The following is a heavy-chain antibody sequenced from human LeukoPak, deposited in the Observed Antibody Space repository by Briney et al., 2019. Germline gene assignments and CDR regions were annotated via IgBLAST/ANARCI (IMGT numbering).Heavy chain of an antibody. J-gene: IGHJ4*02. Sequence: PSETLSLTCTVSGGSISSHYWSWIRHPPGKGLEWIGYIHYRGSTNYNPSLKSRVTISVDTSKNQFSLKLSSVTAADTAVYYCARERFGVVNYWGQGTLVTVSS. CDR3: ARERFGVVNY. CDR1: GGSISSHY. CDR2: IHYRGST. D-gene: IGHD3-3*01. V-gene: IGHV4-59*11.